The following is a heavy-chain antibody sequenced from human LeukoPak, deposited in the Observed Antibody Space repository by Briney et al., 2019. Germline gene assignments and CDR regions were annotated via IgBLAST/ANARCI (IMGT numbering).Heavy chain of an antibody. J-gene: IGHJ4*02. CDR3: AKSCCSTSSCYDGFDC. D-gene: IGHD2-2*01. CDR1: GFTFSTYA. CDR2: ISGSGGTT. V-gene: IGHV3-23*01. Sequence: PGGSLRPSCAASGFTFSTYAMSWVRQAPGKGLEWVSGISGSGGTTYYADSVKGRFTISRDNSKNTLYLQVNSLRAEDTAVYYCAKSCCSTSSCYDGFDCWGQGTLVTVSS.